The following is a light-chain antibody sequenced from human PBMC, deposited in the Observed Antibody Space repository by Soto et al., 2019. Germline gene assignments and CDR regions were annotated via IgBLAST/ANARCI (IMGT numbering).Light chain of an antibody. J-gene: IGKJ1*01. CDR3: QHSNSYSDA. Sequence: DIQGTQYPNTLSEPVCFRVTXXSVSSQTISSWLAWYQQKPGKAPKLLIYKASTLKSGVPSRFSGSGSGTEFTLTISSLQPDDFATYYCQHSNSYSDAFGQGTKVDIK. CDR1: QTISSW. CDR2: KAS. V-gene: IGKV1-5*03.